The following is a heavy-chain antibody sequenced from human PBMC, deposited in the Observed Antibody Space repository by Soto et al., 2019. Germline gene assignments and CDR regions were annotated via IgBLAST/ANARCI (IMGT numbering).Heavy chain of an antibody. J-gene: IGHJ4*02. V-gene: IGHV1-2*04. CDR3: AILGGERGYCSGGSCPFDY. D-gene: IGHD2-15*01. Sequence: QVQLVQSGAEVKKPGASVKVSCKASGYTFTGYYMHWVRQAPGQGLEWMGWINPNSGGTNYPQKFQGWVTMTRDTSISTAYMELSRLRSDDTAVYYCAILGGERGYCSGGSCPFDYWGQGTLVTVSS. CDR1: GYTFTGYY. CDR2: INPNSGGT.